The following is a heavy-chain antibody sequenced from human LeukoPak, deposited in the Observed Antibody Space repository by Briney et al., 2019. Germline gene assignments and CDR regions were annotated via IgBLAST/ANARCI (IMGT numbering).Heavy chain of an antibody. J-gene: IGHJ4*02. CDR1: GGSISSSSYY. CDR3: AREYVGSSGYYEPFDY. Sequence: PSETLSLTCTVSGGSISSSSYYWGWIRQPPGKGLEWIGSIYCSGSTYYNPSLKSRVTISVDTSKNQFSLKLSSVTAADTAVYYCAREYVGSSGYYEPFDYWGQGTLVTVSS. CDR2: IYCSGST. D-gene: IGHD3-22*01. V-gene: IGHV4-39*07.